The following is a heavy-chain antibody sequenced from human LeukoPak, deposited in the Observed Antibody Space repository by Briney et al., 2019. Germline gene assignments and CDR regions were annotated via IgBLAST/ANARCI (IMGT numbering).Heavy chain of an antibody. D-gene: IGHD6-13*01. Sequence: GGSLRLSCAASGFTFNSYDMNWVRQAPGKGLEWVSTIGGSGGSTYYADSVKGRSTISRDNSKNTLYLQMNTLRAEDTAVYYCAKSGYRSTWLFDYWGQGTLVTVSS. CDR1: GFTFNSYD. CDR3: AKSGYRSTWLFDY. V-gene: IGHV3-23*01. J-gene: IGHJ4*02. CDR2: IGGSGGST.